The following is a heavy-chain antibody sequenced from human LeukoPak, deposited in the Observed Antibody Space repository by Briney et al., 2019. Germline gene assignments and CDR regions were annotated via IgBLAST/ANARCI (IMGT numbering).Heavy chain of an antibody. CDR2: IIPIFGTA. Sequence: GASVKVSCKASGGTFSSYAISWVRQAPGQGLEWMGGIIPIFGTANYAQKFQGRVTITTNESTSTAYMELSSLRSEDTAVYYCARDRGDAEGYGSGSYYNWGQGTLVTVSS. CDR3: ARDRGDAEGYGSGSYYN. V-gene: IGHV1-69*05. CDR1: GGTFSSYA. J-gene: IGHJ4*02. D-gene: IGHD3-10*01.